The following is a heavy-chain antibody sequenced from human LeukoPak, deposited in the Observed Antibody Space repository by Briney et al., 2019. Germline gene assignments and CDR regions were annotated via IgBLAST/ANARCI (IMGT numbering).Heavy chain of an antibody. D-gene: IGHD1-26*01. CDR3: ARTSGTFDY. V-gene: IGHV3-48*03. Sequence: GGSLRLSCAASGFTFSSYEMNWVRQAPGKGPEWVSYISSSGSTIYYADSVKGRFTISRDNAKNSLYLQMNSLRAEDTAVYYCARTSGTFDYWGQGTLVTVSS. CDR1: GFTFSSYE. J-gene: IGHJ4*02. CDR2: ISSSGSTI.